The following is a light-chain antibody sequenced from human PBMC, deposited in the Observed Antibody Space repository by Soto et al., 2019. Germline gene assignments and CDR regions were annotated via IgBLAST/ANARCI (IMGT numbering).Light chain of an antibody. CDR1: QSVSSD. CDR2: GAS. Sequence: EIVLTHSPGTLSLSPWEIATHSCRASQSVSSDLAWYHQKPGQAPRLLIYGASSRASGIPDRVSGSGSGTDFTLTIRRLEPEDFAVYYCQQYGSSPPTFGQGTKVDIK. J-gene: IGKJ1*01. V-gene: IGKV3-20*01. CDR3: QQYGSSPPT.